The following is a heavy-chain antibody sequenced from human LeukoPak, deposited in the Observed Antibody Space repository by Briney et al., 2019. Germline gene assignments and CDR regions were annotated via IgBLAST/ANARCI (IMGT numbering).Heavy chain of an antibody. CDR1: GFTFSSYS. J-gene: IGHJ6*02. D-gene: IGHD6-13*01. Sequence: GGSLRLSCAASGFTFSSYSMNWVRQAPGKGLEWVANIKQDGSEKYYVDSVKGRFTISRDNAKNSLYLQMNSLRAEDTAVYYCARGDSSSWYPYYYYYGVDVWGQGTTVTVSS. V-gene: IGHV3-7*03. CDR3: ARGDSSSWYPYYYYYGVDV. CDR2: IKQDGSEK.